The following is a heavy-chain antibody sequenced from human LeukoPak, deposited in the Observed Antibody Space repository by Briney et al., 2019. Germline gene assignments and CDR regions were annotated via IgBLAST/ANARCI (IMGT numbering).Heavy chain of an antibody. Sequence: SGPTLVKPTQTLTLTCSFSGFSLSTTFEGVAWIRQPPGKAPEWLAHIYWDGDDRYSPSLRGRLAITKDTSKNQVLLTMTNVDPMDTATYYCAHTLNFYNSVGYPSFDYRGQGTLVTVSS. CDR1: GFSLSTTFEG. V-gene: IGHV2-5*02. CDR3: AHTLNFYNSVGYPSFDY. D-gene: IGHD3-22*01. CDR2: IYWDGDD. J-gene: IGHJ4*02.